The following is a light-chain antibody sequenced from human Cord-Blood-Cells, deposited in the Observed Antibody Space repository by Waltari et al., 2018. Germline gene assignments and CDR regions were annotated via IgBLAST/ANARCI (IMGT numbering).Light chain of an antibody. V-gene: IGKV4-1*01. CDR1: QSVLYSSNNKNY. J-gene: IGKJ4*01. CDR3: QQYYSTPLT. CDR2: WAS. Sequence: DIVMIQSPASLAVSLGERANINCKTSQSVLYSSNNKNYLAWYQQKPGQPPKLLIYWASTRESGVPDRFSGSGSGTDFTLTISSLQAEDVAVYYCQQYYSTPLTFGGGTKVEIK.